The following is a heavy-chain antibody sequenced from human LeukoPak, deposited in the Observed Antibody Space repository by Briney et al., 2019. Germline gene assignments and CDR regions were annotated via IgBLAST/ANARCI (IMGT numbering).Heavy chain of an antibody. J-gene: IGHJ4*02. CDR3: ARPFLRFSSGWHFDY. Sequence: SETLSLTCTVSGGSISSYYWSWIRRPPGKGLEWFGYIYYSGSTNYNPSLKSRVTISIDTSKNQFSLKLSSVTAADTAIYYCARPFLRFSSGWHFDYWGQGILVTVSS. CDR2: IYYSGST. D-gene: IGHD6-19*01. CDR1: GGSISSYY. V-gene: IGHV4-59*12.